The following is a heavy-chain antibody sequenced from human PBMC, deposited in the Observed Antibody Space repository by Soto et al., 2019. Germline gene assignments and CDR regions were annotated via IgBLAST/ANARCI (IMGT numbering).Heavy chain of an antibody. CDR2: ISSSSSTI. V-gene: IGHV3-48*01. CDR1: GFTFSSYS. Sequence: EVQLVESGGGLVQPGGSLRLSCAASGFTFSSYSMNWVRQAPGKGLEWVSYISSSSSTIYYADSVKGRFTISRDNAKNALYLQMSVLRAEDTAVYYCARVWAPLDYDFWGGYYYYMDVWGKGTTVTVSS. CDR3: ARVWAPLDYDFWGGYYYYMDV. D-gene: IGHD3-3*01. J-gene: IGHJ6*03.